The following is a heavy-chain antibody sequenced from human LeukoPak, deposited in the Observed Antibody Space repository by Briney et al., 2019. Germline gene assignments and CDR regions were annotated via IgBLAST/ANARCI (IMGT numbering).Heavy chain of an antibody. Sequence: GGSLRLSCAASGFTFSSYSMNWVRQAPGKGLEWVSSISSSSSYIYYADSVKGRFTISRDNAKNSLYLQMNSLRAEDTAVYYCARNSSSWYYFDYWGQGTLVTVSS. D-gene: IGHD6-13*01. J-gene: IGHJ4*02. CDR2: ISSSSSYI. CDR3: ARNSSSWYYFDY. CDR1: GFTFSSYS. V-gene: IGHV3-21*01.